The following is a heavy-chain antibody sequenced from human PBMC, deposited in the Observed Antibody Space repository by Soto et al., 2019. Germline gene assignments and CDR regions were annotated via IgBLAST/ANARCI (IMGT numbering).Heavy chain of an antibody. CDR1: GFTFSSYS. V-gene: IGHV3-48*02. CDR3: ARDLFRKSVVVPAAIRYYYGMDV. D-gene: IGHD2-2*02. CDR2: ISSSSTI. Sequence: GGSLRLSCAASGFTFSSYSMNWVRQAPGKGLEWVSYISSSSTIYYADSVKGRFTISRDNAKNSLYLQMNSLRDEDTAVYYCARDLFRKSVVVPAAIRYYYGMDVWGQGTTVTVS. J-gene: IGHJ6*02.